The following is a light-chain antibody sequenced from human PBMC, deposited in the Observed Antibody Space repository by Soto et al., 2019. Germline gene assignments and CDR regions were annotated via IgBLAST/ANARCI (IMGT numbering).Light chain of an antibody. CDR2: EVS. J-gene: IGLJ2*01. CDR3: SSFAGSSNVI. Sequence: QSALTQPPSASGSPGQSVTFSCIGTSSDVGAYNYVSWYQQHPGKAPKLMIYEVSKRPSGVPDRFSGSKSANTASLTVFGLQAEDEADYYCSSFAGSSNVIFGGGTKVTVL. V-gene: IGLV2-8*01. CDR1: SSDVGAYNY.